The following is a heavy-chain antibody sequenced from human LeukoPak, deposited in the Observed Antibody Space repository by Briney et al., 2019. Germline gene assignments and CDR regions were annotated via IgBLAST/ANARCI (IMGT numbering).Heavy chain of an antibody. V-gene: IGHV4-39*01. CDR1: GGSISSSSNY. J-gene: IGHJ6*03. CDR2: FYYSGST. CDR3: ARHGYYYYYMDV. Sequence: SETLSLTCTVSGGSISSSSNYWGWIRQPPGKGLEWIGSFYYSGSTYYNPSLKSRVTISVDTSKNQFSLKLSSVTAADTAVYYCARHGYYYYYMDVWGKGTTVTVSS.